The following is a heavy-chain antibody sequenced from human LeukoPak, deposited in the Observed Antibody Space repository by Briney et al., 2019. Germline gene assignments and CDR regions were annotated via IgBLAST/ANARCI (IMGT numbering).Heavy chain of an antibody. CDR1: RFTVNGNF. D-gene: IGHD6-19*01. V-gene: IGHV3-66*01. J-gene: IGHJ6*02. CDR2: THGDGST. CDR3: ARDVGFGSGRSDV. Sequence: PGGSLRLSCAASRFTVNGNFMHWVRQAPGKGLEWVSLTHGDGSTYYADSVKGRFNISRDNTRNTLYLQMNSLRAEDTAVYYCARDVGFGSGRSDVWGQGTTVTVSS.